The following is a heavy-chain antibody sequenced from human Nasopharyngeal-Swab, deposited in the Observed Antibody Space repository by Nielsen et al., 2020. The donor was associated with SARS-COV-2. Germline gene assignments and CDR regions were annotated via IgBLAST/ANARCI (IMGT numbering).Heavy chain of an antibody. V-gene: IGHV4-59*01. Sequence: SETLSLTCTVSGGSISSYYWSWIRQPPGKGLEWIGYIYYSGSTNYNPSLKSRVTISVDTSKNQFSLKLSSVTAADTAVYYCAREGYSSSSLYYYYYYMDVWGKGTTVTVSS. J-gene: IGHJ6*03. CDR1: GGSISSYY. CDR2: IYYSGST. CDR3: AREGYSSSSLYYYYYYMDV. D-gene: IGHD6-6*01.